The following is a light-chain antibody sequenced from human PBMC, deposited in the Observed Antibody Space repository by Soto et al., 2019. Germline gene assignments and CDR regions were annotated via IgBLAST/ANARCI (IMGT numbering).Light chain of an antibody. Sequence: GARVTITCRASQSISSWLAWYQQKPGKAPKLLIYKASSLESGVPSRFSGSGSGTEFTLTISSLQPDDFATYYCQQYNSYPWTFGQGTKVDTK. CDR3: QQYNSYPWT. J-gene: IGKJ1*01. V-gene: IGKV1-5*03. CDR2: KAS. CDR1: QSISSW.